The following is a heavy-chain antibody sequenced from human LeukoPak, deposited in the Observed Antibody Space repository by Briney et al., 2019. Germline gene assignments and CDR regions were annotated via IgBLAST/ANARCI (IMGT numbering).Heavy chain of an antibody. CDR3: ARDPRGGSSWYIYYYYYGMDV. Sequence: GGSLRLSCAASGFTFSSYAMSWVRQAPGKGLEWVSAISGSGGSTYYADSVKGRFTISRDNSKNTLYLQMNSLRAEDTAVYYCARDPRGGSSWYIYYYYYGMDVWGQGTTVTVSS. J-gene: IGHJ6*02. D-gene: IGHD6-13*01. V-gene: IGHV3-23*01. CDR1: GFTFSSYA. CDR2: ISGSGGST.